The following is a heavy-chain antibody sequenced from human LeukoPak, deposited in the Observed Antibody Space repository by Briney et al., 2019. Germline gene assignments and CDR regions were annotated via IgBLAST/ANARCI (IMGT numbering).Heavy chain of an antibody. D-gene: IGHD3-16*02. CDR3: AREGYDYVWGGYRPEYFQH. CDR1: GLTFSSSW. CDR2: INPDGNKK. J-gene: IGHJ1*01. V-gene: IGHV3-7*03. Sequence: GGSLRLSCAVSGLTFSSSWMDWVRQAPGKGLEWVASINPDGNKKYYVDSVKGRFTISRDNAKNSLYLQMNSLRAEDTAVYYCAREGYDYVWGGYRPEYFQHWGQGTLVTVSS.